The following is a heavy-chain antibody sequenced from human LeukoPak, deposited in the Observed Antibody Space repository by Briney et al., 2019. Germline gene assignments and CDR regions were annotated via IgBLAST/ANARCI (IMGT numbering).Heavy chain of an antibody. J-gene: IGHJ4*02. CDR2: ISYDGSNK. Sequence: PGGSLRLSCAASGFTFSSYGMHWVRQAPGKGLEWVAVISYDGSNKYYADSVKGRFTISRDNSKNTLYLQMSSLRAEDTAVYYCARDIGLAVTDYWGQGTLVTVSS. CDR3: ARDIGLAVTDY. V-gene: IGHV3-30*03. D-gene: IGHD5-18*01. CDR1: GFTFSSYG.